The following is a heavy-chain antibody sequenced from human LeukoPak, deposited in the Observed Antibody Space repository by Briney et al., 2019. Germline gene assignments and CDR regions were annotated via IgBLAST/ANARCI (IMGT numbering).Heavy chain of an antibody. J-gene: IGHJ4*02. CDR1: GGSFSGYY. Sequence: PSETLSLTCAVYGGSFSGYYWNWIRQPLGKGLEWIGEINHFGRTKYNPSLKSRVTISGDTSKNQFSLKLSSVTAADTAVYYCARKTYYDSSGYSFDYWGQGTLVTVSS. CDR2: INHFGRT. V-gene: IGHV4-34*01. CDR3: ARKTYYDSSGYSFDY. D-gene: IGHD3-22*01.